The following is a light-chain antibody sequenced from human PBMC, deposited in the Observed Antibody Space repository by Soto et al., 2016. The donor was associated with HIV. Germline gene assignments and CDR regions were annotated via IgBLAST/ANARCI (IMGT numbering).Light chain of an antibody. Sequence: SYELTQPPSVSVAPGQTARITCEGDNIGSKSVHWYQQRPGQAPVLVVFDDSDRPSHIPDRFSGSKSGNTATLAISRVEAGDEADYYCQVWDITSGHVVFGGGTNLPAL. CDR3: QVWDITSGHVV. CDR1: NIGSKS. J-gene: IGLJ2*01. V-gene: IGLV3-21*02. CDR2: DDS.